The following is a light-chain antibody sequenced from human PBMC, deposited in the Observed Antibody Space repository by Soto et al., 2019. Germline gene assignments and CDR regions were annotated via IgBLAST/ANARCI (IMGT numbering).Light chain of an antibody. J-gene: IGKJ1*01. V-gene: IGKV1-5*03. CDR1: QSISSW. CDR2: KAS. Sequence: DIPMTQSPSTLSASVGDRVTITCRASQSISSWLAWYQQKPGRAPKLLIYKASSLETEVPSRFSGSGSGTDFTLIISSLQTDDFASYYCQQYGSSSPWTFGQGTKVEIK. CDR3: QQYGSSSPWT.